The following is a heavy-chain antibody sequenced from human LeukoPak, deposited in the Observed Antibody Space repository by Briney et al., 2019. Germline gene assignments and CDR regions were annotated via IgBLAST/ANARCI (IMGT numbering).Heavy chain of an antibody. V-gene: IGHV5-51*01. D-gene: IGHD4-23*01. CDR1: GYSYTRNW. J-gene: IGHJ2*01. CDR2: IYPGDSDT. CDR3: ARRVVNNRNWYFNL. Sequence: GESLKISCKGFGYSYTRNWIGWVRQMPGKGLEWMGIIYPGDSDTRYSPSFQGQVTISADKSINTAYLQWSSLKASDTAMYYCARRVVNNRNWYFNLWGRGTLVTVSS.